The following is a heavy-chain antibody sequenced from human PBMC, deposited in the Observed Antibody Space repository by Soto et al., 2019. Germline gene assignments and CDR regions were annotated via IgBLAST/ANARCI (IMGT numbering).Heavy chain of an antibody. Sequence: ASVKVYCKASGYTFTSYDIKCLRPTTVGGLVWMGWRKAKNDNTIYAAKIQGRFTMTRITCTNTAYMDLRSLTSDDTAVYFCARVKYILNFPEYLDYWGQGTLVTVSS. CDR3: ARVKYILNFPEYLDY. CDR1: GYTFTSYD. CDR2: RKAKNDNT. J-gene: IGHJ4*02. D-gene: IGHD6-6*01. V-gene: IGHV1-8*01.